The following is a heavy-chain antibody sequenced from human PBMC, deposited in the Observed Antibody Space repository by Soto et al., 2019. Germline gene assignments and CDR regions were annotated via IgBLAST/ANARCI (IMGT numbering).Heavy chain of an antibody. CDR3: ARDLRRGPSYGDAGGADY. V-gene: IGHV4-4*02. D-gene: IGHD4-17*01. J-gene: IGHJ4*02. Sequence: SETLSLTCAVSSGSISSSNWWSWVRQPPGKGLEWIGEIYHSGSTNYNPSLKSRVTISVDKSKNQFSLKLSSVTAADTAVYYCARDLRRGPSYGDAGGADYWGQGTLVTVSS. CDR1: SGSISSSNW. CDR2: IYHSGST.